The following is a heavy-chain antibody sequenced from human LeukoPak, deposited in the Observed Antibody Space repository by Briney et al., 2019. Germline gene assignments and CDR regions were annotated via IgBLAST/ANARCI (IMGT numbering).Heavy chain of an antibody. J-gene: IGHJ5*02. CDR2: INHSGST. Sequence: SETLSLTCAVYGGSFSGYYWSWIRQPPGKGLEWIGEINHSGSTNYNPSLKSRVTISVDTSKNQFSLKLSSVTAADTAVYYCARRSYSSSWYGFYWFDPWGQGTLVTVSS. CDR3: ARRSYSSSWYGFYWFDP. CDR1: GGSFSGYY. D-gene: IGHD6-13*01. V-gene: IGHV4-34*01.